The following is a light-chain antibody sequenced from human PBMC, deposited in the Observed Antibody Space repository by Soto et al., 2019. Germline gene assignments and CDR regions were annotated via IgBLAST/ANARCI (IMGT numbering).Light chain of an antibody. CDR1: KLGDKY. J-gene: IGLJ2*01. Sequence: SYELTQSPSVSVSPGQTASITCSGDKLGDKYASWYQQKPGQSPVLVIYQDNKRPSGIPERFSGSNSGNTATLTISGTQAMDEADYYCQAWDSSTAVFGGGTKVTVL. CDR2: QDN. CDR3: QAWDSSTAV. V-gene: IGLV3-1*01.